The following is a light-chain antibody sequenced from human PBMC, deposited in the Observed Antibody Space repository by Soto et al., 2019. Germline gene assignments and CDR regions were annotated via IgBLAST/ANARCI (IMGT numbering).Light chain of an antibody. CDR1: QSVSNNY. CDR2: GAS. V-gene: IGKV3-20*01. J-gene: IGKJ1*01. Sequence: IVLTHSPGTLSLSPGQRSTIYFRASQSVSNNYLAWYQQKPGQAPRLLIYGASNRATGIPDRFSGSGSGTDFTLTISRLEPEDFAVYYCQQYGSSGTFGQGTKVDI. CDR3: QQYGSSGT.